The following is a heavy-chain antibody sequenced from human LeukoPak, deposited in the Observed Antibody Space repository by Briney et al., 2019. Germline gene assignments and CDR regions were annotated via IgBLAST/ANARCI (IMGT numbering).Heavy chain of an antibody. Sequence: ASVKVSCKASGYTFTSYDINWVRQATGQGLEWMGWMNPNSGNTGYAQKFQGRVTITRNTSISTAYMELSSLRSEDTAVYYCARADCSSTSCCYDYWGQGTLVTVSS. CDR2: MNPNSGNT. CDR1: GYTFTSYD. J-gene: IGHJ4*02. V-gene: IGHV1-8*03. D-gene: IGHD2-2*01. CDR3: ARADCSSTSCCYDY.